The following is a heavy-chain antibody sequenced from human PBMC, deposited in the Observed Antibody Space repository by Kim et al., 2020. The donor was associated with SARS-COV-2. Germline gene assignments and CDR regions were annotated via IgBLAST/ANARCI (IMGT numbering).Heavy chain of an antibody. V-gene: IGHV3-23*01. CDR3: AKIFYSYYGDLSHLGAFDF. CDR1: GFTFSSYA. CDR2: ISGSGGNT. D-gene: IGHD4-17*01. Sequence: GGSLRLSCAASGFTFSSYAMSWVRQAPGKGLEWVSAISGSGGNTYYADSVKGRLSISRDNSKNTLYLQMNSLRAEDTAVYYCAKIFYSYYGDLSHLGAFDFWGQGTMVTVSS. J-gene: IGHJ3*01.